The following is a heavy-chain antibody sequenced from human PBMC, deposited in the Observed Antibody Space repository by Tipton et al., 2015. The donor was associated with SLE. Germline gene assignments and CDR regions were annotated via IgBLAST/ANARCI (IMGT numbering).Heavy chain of an antibody. CDR2: IYYRGST. V-gene: IGHV4-39*01. Sequence: TLSLTCTVSGGSISSNTYYWGWIRQPPGKGLEWIGSIYYRGSTYYNPSLTSRVTISVDTSKNQFSLKLSSVTAADTAVYYCARHAYYYDSSGYYDYWGQGTLVTVSS. J-gene: IGHJ4*02. D-gene: IGHD3-22*01. CDR1: GGSISSNTYY. CDR3: ARHAYYYDSSGYYDY.